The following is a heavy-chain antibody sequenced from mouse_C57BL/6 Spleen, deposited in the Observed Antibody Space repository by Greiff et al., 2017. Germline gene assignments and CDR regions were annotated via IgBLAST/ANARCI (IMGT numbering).Heavy chain of an antibody. CDR2: IYPGDGDT. CDR3: ARGDRLFYFDY. Sequence: VQLQQSGPELVKPGASVKISCKASGYTFTDYYMNWVKQRPGKGLEWIGQIYPGDGDTNYNGKFKGKATLTADKSSSTAYMQLSSLTSEDSAVYFCARGDRLFYFDYWGQGTTLTVSS. D-gene: IGHD3-3*01. CDR1: GYTFTDYY. V-gene: IGHV1-80*01. J-gene: IGHJ2*01.